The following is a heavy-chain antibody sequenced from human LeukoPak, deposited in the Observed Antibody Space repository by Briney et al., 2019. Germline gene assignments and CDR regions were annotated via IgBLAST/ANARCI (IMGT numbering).Heavy chain of an antibody. CDR1: GGSISSGDYY. CDR2: IYYSGST. V-gene: IGHV4-30-4*08. D-gene: IGHD3-3*01. J-gene: IGHJ4*02. Sequence: PSQTLSLTCTVSGGSISSGDYYWSWIRQPPGKDLECIGYIYYSGSTYYNPSLKSRVTISVDTSKNQFSLKLSSVTAADTAVYYCARVGAHDFWSGYYRPFDFWGQGTLVTVSS. CDR3: ARVGAHDFWSGYYRPFDF.